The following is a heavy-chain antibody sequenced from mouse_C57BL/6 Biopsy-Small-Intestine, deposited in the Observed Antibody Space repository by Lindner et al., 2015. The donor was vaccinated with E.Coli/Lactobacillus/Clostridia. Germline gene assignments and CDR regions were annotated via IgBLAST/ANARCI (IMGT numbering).Heavy chain of an antibody. D-gene: IGHD2-4*01. J-gene: IGHJ3*01. V-gene: IGHV1-80*01. CDR1: GYAFSSSW. Sequence: VQLQESGPELVKPGASVKISCKASGYAFSSSWMNWVKQGPGKGLEWIGDINPNNGGTSYNQKFKGKATLTVDKSSSTVYMKLRSLASEDSAVYFCARNYYDYDQAWFAYWGQGTLVTVSA. CDR3: ARNYYDYDQAWFAY. CDR2: INPNNGGT.